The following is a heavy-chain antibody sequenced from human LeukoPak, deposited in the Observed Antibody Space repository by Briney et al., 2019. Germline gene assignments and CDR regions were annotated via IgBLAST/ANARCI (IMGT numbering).Heavy chain of an antibody. V-gene: IGHV4-39*01. CDR2: FYYSGST. D-gene: IGHD3-22*01. Sequence: PSETLSLTCTVSGGSISSSSYYWGWIRQPPGKGLEWIGSFYYSGSTYYNPSLKSRVTMSVDPSNNQFSLNLRSVTAADTALYYCARRRYYDGSGYLEWGQGTLLSVSS. J-gene: IGHJ1*01. CDR1: GGSISSSSYY. CDR3: ARRRYYDGSGYLE.